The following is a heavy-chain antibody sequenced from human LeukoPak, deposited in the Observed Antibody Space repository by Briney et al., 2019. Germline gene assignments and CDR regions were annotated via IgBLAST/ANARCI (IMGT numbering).Heavy chain of an antibody. D-gene: IGHD3-22*01. V-gene: IGHV3-66*02. CDR2: IYSGGST. CDR3: ARGGEYFYDGSGFFDF. CDR1: GFTVSSNY. J-gene: IGHJ2*01. Sequence: GGSLRLSCAASGFTVSSNYMSWVRQAPGKGLEWVSVIYSGGSTYYADSVKGRFTISRANSKNTLYLQMNALRAEDTAVYYCARGGEYFYDGSGFFDFWGRGTLVTVSS.